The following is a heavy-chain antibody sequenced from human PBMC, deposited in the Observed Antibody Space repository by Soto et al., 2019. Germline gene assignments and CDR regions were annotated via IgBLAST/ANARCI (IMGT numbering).Heavy chain of an antibody. CDR2: ITQDGSEK. V-gene: IGHV3-7*01. Sequence: PGGSLRLFCAGFGFTFSSYWMIWVRQAPGKGLEWVGNITQDGSEKYYVDSVRGRFTIPRDNAQNSLYLQMNSLRAEDTAVYYCARDGVNDYWGQGTLVTVSS. D-gene: IGHD3-16*02. CDR3: ARDGVNDY. J-gene: IGHJ4*02. CDR1: GFTFSSYW.